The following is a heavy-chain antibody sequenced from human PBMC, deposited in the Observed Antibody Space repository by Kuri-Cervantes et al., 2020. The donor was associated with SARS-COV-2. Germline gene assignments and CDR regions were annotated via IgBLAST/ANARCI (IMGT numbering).Heavy chain of an antibody. Sequence: PETRSRTCTVSGASISSSTYYWGWIRQSPGKGLEWLGSIYESGDTYYSSSLKSRLSLSVGTSKNQFSLKLTLVTAADTAIYYWARHYAFDRFHKWGQGTQVTVSS. V-gene: IGHV4-39*01. D-gene: IGHD3-9*01. J-gene: IGHJ4*02. CDR1: GASISSSTYY. CDR2: IYESGDT. CDR3: ARHYAFDRFHK.